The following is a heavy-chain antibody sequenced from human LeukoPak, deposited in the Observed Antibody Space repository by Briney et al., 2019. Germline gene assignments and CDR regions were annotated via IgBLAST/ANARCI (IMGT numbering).Heavy chain of an antibody. CDR1: GYTFTSYD. CDR2: MSPISGKT. V-gene: IGHV1-8*01. J-gene: IGHJ4*02. D-gene: IGHD2-2*01. CDR3: ARESGDILVVPYY. Sequence: ASVKASCKASGYTFTSYDINWVRQATGQGLERMGWMSPISGKTGYAQKFQGRVTMTRNTSISTAYMELSSLRSEDTAVYYCARESGDILVVPYYRGQGTLVTVSS.